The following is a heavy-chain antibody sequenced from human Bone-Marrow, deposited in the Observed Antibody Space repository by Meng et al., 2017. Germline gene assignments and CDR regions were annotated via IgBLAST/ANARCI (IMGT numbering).Heavy chain of an antibody. D-gene: IGHD2-15*01. CDR3: ARAGGVVAATDYYYGMDV. CDR1: GYNFPDYW. Sequence: ASVKVSCKPSGYNFPDYWLHWVRQAPGQGLEWMGWISAYNGNTNYAQKLQGRVTMTTDTSTSTAYMELRSLRSDDTAVYYCARAGGVVAATDYYYGMDVWGQGTTVTVSS. V-gene: IGHV1-18*04. J-gene: IGHJ6*02. CDR2: ISAYNGNT.